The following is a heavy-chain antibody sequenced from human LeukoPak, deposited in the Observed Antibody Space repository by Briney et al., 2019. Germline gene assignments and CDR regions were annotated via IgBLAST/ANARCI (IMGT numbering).Heavy chain of an antibody. J-gene: IGHJ3*02. D-gene: IGHD3-22*01. CDR1: GFTFSTYA. CDR3: AKPGITMIVVVPDAFDI. V-gene: IGHV3-23*01. Sequence: GGSLRLSCAASGFTFSTYAMSWVRQAAGKGLEWVSLISGSGGGTYYADSVKGRFTISRDNSKNTLYLQMNSLRAEDTAVYYCAKPGITMIVVVPDAFDIWGQGTMVTVSS. CDR2: ISGSGGGT.